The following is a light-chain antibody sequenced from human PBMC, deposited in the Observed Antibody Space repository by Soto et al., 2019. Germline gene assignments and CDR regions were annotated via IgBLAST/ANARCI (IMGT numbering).Light chain of an antibody. CDR1: STDVGGYNY. CDR3: SSYTSSSTYV. CDR2: EVT. J-gene: IGLJ1*01. V-gene: IGLV2-14*01. Sequence: QSVLTQPPSAAGSPGQSVTISCTGTSTDVGGYNYVSWYQQYPGKAPKLMIYEVTNRPSGVSNRFSGSKSGNTASLTISGLLAEDEADYYCSSYTSSSTYVFGTGTKLTVL.